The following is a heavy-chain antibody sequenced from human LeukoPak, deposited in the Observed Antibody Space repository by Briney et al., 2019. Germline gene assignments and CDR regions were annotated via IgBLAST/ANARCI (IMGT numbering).Heavy chain of an antibody. Sequence: GASVKVSCKVSGYTLTELSMHWVRQAPGKGLEWMGGFDPEDGETIYAQKFQGRVTMTEDTSTDTAYMELSSLRSEDTAVYYCATHEGEGGYSSSWFPPRAWGQGTLVTVSS. J-gene: IGHJ5*02. CDR2: FDPEDGET. CDR1: GYTLTELS. D-gene: IGHD6-13*01. CDR3: ATHEGEGGYSSSWFPPRA. V-gene: IGHV1-24*01.